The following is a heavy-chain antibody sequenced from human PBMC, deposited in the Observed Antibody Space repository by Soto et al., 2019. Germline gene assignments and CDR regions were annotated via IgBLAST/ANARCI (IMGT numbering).Heavy chain of an antibody. CDR1: GGTFSSYA. CDR3: ASPILAAAVDRMDV. CDR2: IIPIFGTA. D-gene: IGHD6-13*01. Sequence: SVKVSCKASGGTFSSYAISWVRQAPGQGLEWMGGIIPIFGTANYAQKFQGRVTITADESTSTAYMELSSLRSEDTAVYYCASPILAAAVDRMDVWGQGTTVTVSS. V-gene: IGHV1-69*13. J-gene: IGHJ6*02.